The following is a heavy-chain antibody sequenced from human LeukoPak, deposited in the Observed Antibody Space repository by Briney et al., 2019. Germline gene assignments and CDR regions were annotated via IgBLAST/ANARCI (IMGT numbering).Heavy chain of an antibody. CDR3: ARGGSYLSAFDI. D-gene: IGHD1-26*01. Sequence: GGSLRLSCAASGFPFSTYAMNWVRLAPGKGLEWVSSIRGTGGDTYYADSVKGRFIISRDNSKNTLYLQMNSLRAEDTAVYYCARGGSYLSAFDIWGQGTMVTVSS. J-gene: IGHJ3*02. CDR1: GFPFSTYA. CDR2: IRGTGGDT. V-gene: IGHV3-23*01.